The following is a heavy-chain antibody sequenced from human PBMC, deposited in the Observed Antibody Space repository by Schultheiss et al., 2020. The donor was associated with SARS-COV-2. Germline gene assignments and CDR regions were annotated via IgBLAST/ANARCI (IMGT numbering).Heavy chain of an antibody. CDR1: GYTFTSYG. CDR3: ARDSVAGGLSY. D-gene: IGHD3-16*01. V-gene: IGHV1-2*02. J-gene: IGHJ4*02. Sequence: ASVKVSCKASGYTFTSYGISWVRQAPGQGLEWMGWINPNSGGTNYAQKFQGRVTMTRDTSISTAYIELSRLRSDDTAFYYCARDSVAGGLSYWGQGTLVTVSS. CDR2: INPNSGGT.